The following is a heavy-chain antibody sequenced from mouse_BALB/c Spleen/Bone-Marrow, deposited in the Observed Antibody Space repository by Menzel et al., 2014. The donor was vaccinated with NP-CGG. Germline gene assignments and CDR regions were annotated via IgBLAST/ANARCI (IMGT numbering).Heavy chain of an antibody. Sequence: EVQLQQSGAELVKPGASVKLSCTASGFNIKDTYMHWVKQRPEQGLEWIGRIDPANGNTKFAPKFQGKPTITADTSSNTAYLHLSSLTSEDTAVYYCARGIPYYPMDFWGQGTSVTVSS. CDR3: ARGIPYYPMDF. CDR1: GFNIKDTY. V-gene: IGHV14-3*02. J-gene: IGHJ4*01. CDR2: IDPANGNT. D-gene: IGHD5-1-1*01.